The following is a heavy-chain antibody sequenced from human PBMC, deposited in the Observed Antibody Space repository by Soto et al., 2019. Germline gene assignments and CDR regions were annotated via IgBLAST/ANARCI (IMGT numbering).Heavy chain of an antibody. J-gene: IGHJ4*02. CDR1: GYTFTSYG. CDR3: ARGYCSSTTCPPGY. Sequence: ASVKVSCEASGYTFTSYGISWVRQSPGQGLEWMGWISAYNGYTNYAQKLQDRVTMTTDTSTSTAYMELRSLRSDDTAVYYCARGYCSSTTCPPGYWGQGTLVTVSS. CDR2: ISAYNGYT. V-gene: IGHV1-18*01. D-gene: IGHD2-2*01.